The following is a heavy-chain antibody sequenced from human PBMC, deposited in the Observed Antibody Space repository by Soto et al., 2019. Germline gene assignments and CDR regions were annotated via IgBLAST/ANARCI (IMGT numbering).Heavy chain of an antibody. CDR3: ARGANGQLVPGGWFDP. Sequence: QVQLMQSGAEVKKPGSSVKVSCKASGGTFSSYAISWVRQAPGQGLEWMGGIIPIFGTANYAQKFQGRVTITADESTSTAYMELSSLRSEDTAVYYCARGANGQLVPGGWFDPWGQGTLVTVSS. J-gene: IGHJ5*02. CDR1: GGTFSSYA. CDR2: IIPIFGTA. D-gene: IGHD6-6*01. V-gene: IGHV1-69*01.